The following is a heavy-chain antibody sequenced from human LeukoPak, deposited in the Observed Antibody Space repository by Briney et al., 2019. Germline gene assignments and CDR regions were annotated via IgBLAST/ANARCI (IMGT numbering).Heavy chain of an antibody. Sequence: PSETLSRTCTVSGGSISSGDYYWSWIRQPPGKGLEWIGYIYYSGSTYYNPSLKSRVTISVDTSKNQFSLKLSSVTAADTAVYYCASYGSGSYLFDYWGQGTLVTVSS. CDR3: ASYGSGSYLFDY. CDR1: GGSISSGDYY. D-gene: IGHD3-10*01. CDR2: IYYSGST. V-gene: IGHV4-30-4*01. J-gene: IGHJ4*02.